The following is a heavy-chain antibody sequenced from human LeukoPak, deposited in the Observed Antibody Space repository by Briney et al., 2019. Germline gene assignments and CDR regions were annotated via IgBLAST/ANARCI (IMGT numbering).Heavy chain of an antibody. CDR3: AREVAAAGTIDYWFDP. D-gene: IGHD6-13*01. Sequence: GGSLRLSCAASGFTFSSYWMHWVRQAPGKGLVWVSRINSDGSSTSYADPVKGRFTISRDNAKNTLYLQMNSLRAEDTAVYYCAREVAAAGTIDYWFDPWGQGTLVTVSS. CDR1: GFTFSSYW. CDR2: INSDGSST. V-gene: IGHV3-74*01. J-gene: IGHJ5*02.